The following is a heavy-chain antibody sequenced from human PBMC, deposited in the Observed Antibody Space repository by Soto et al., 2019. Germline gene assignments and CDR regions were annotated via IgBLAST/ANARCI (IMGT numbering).Heavy chain of an antibody. CDR3: ARGRITMVRGVIITDY. D-gene: IGHD3-10*01. CDR2: IYWDDDK. CDR1: GFSLSTSGVG. V-gene: IGHV2-5*02. Sequence: SGPTLVNHTQTLTLTCTFSGFSLSTSGVGVGWIRQPPGKALEWLALIYWDDDKRYSPSLKSRLTITKDTSKNQVVLTMTNMDPVDTATYYCARGRITMVRGVIITDYWGQGTLVTVSS. J-gene: IGHJ4*02.